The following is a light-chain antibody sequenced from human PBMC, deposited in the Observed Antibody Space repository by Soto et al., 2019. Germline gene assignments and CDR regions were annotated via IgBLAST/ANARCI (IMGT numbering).Light chain of an antibody. Sequence: AIRMTQSPSSFSASTGDRVTITCRASQGISSYLAWYQQKPGKAPKLLIYAASTLQSGVPSRFSGSGSGTDFTLIISCLQSEDFATYYCQQYYSYPPAFGPGTKGDIK. V-gene: IGKV1-8*01. J-gene: IGKJ3*01. CDR3: QQYYSYPPA. CDR1: QGISSY. CDR2: AAS.